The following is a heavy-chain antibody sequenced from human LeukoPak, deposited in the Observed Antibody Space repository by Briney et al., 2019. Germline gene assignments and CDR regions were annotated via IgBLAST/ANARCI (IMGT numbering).Heavy chain of an antibody. CDR2: IYYTGNT. CDR1: GDSIIGYY. D-gene: IGHD3-22*01. Sequence: SETLSLTCSVSGDSIIGYYWGWIRQPPGKGLEWIGNIYYTGNTYYNSSLKSRVTISLGTSKNQFSLKVISMTAADTAAYYCTKSDGCGLIRICGRGTMVTVSS. V-gene: IGHV4-39*07. CDR3: TKSDGCGLIRI. J-gene: IGHJ3*02.